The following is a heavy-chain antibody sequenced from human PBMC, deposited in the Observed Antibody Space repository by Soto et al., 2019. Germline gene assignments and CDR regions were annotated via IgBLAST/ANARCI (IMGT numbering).Heavy chain of an antibody. D-gene: IGHD6-13*01. CDR1: GFTFSSYG. J-gene: IGHJ6*02. V-gene: IGHV3-30*18. CDR2: ISYDGSNK. CDR3: AKELGSSSFVDV. Sequence: QVQLVESGGGVVQPGRSLRLSCAASGFTFSSYGMHWVRQAPGKGLERVAVISYDGSNKYYADSVKGRFTISRDNSKNTLYLQMNSLRAEDTAVYYCAKELGSSSFVDVWGQGTTVTVSS.